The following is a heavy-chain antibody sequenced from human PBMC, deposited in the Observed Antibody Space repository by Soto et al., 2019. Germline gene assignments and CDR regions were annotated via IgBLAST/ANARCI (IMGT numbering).Heavy chain of an antibody. J-gene: IGHJ3*02. CDR2: IVVGSGNT. V-gene: IGHV1-58*02. CDR1: GFTFTSSA. Sequence: QMQLVQSGPEVKKPGTSVKVSCKASGFTFTSSAMQWVRQARGQRLEWIGWIVVGSGNTNYAQKFQERVTITRDMSTRTAYMELSSLRAEDTAVYYCGAVGGIAVGGAFDIWGQGTMVTVSS. CDR3: GAVGGIAVGGAFDI. D-gene: IGHD6-19*01.